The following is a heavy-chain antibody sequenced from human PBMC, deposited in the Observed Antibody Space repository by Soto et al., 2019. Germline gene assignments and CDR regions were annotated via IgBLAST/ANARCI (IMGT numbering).Heavy chain of an antibody. V-gene: IGHV4-31*03. J-gene: IGHJ4*02. CDR2: IFYSGST. CDR3: ARNSVSKKIDF. Sequence: TLSLTCSVSGGSINSGGYYWTWIRQHPGKGLEWIGNIFYSGSTSYNPSLKSRLTISIDTSKTHFSLRLTSVTAADTAVYYGARNSVSKKIDFWGQGTMVIVSS. D-gene: IGHD1-26*01. CDR1: GGSINSGGYY.